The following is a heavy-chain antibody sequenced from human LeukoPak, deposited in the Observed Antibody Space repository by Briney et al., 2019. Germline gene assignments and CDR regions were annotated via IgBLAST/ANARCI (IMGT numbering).Heavy chain of an antibody. J-gene: IGHJ2*01. CDR1: GFTFSSYS. CDR3: ARVSFPDYGGNFGPDWYFDL. Sequence: GGSLRLSCAASGFTFSSYSMNWVRQAPGKGLEWVSSISSSSSYIYYADSVKGRFTISRDNAKNSLYLQMNSLRAEDTAVYYCARVSFPDYGGNFGPDWYFDLWDRGTLVTVSS. V-gene: IGHV3-21*01. CDR2: ISSSSSYI. D-gene: IGHD4-23*01.